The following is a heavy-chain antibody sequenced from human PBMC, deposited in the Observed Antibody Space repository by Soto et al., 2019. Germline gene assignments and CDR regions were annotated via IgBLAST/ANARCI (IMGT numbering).Heavy chain of an antibody. CDR3: AKGYCSGGSCYVGFDY. D-gene: IGHD2-15*01. V-gene: IGHV3-30*18. Sequence: GGSLRLSCAASGFTFSSYGMHWVRQAPGKGLEWVAVISYDGSNKYYADSVKGRFTISRDNSKNTLYLQMNSLRAEDTAVYYCAKGYCSGGSCYVGFDYWGQGTLVTVSS. CDR1: GFTFSSYG. CDR2: ISYDGSNK. J-gene: IGHJ4*02.